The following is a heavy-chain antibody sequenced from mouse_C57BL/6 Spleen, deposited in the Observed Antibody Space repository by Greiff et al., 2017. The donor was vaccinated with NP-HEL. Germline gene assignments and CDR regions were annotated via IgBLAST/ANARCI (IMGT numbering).Heavy chain of an antibody. Sequence: QVQLKESGPELVKPGASVKISCKASGYAFSSSWMNWVKQRPGKGLEWIGRIYPGDGDTNYNGKFKGKATLTADKSSSTAYMQLSSLTSEDSAVYFCARQTITTVVASDYWGQGTTLTVSS. J-gene: IGHJ2*01. D-gene: IGHD1-1*01. CDR1: GYAFSSSW. CDR3: ARQTITTVVASDY. V-gene: IGHV1-82*01. CDR2: IYPGDGDT.